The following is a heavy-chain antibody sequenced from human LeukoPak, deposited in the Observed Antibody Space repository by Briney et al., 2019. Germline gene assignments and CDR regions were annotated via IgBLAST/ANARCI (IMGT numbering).Heavy chain of an antibody. J-gene: IGHJ4*02. CDR3: VRIAVAGHFDY. V-gene: IGHV3-11*01. D-gene: IGHD6-19*01. Sequence: GGSLRLSCAASGLTFSDYYMSWIRQAPGKGLEWVSYISSSGSTIYYADSVKGRFTISRDNAKNALYLQMNSLRAEDTAVYYCVRIAVAGHFDYWGQGTLVTVSS. CDR2: ISSSGSTI. CDR1: GLTFSDYY.